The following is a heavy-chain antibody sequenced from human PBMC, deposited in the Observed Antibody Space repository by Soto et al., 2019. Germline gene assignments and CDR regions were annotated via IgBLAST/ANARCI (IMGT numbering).Heavy chain of an antibody. Sequence: QVQLQQWGAGLLKPSETLSLTCAVYGGSVSSSSNYYWSWIRQPPGKGLEWIGEMSHSGGTHFNPSLKGRVTISVDTSKNQCSLKMSSVTAADTALYYCARVERGTATTVVDAFEFWGPGTMVTVSS. V-gene: IGHV4-34*01. D-gene: IGHD1-1*01. CDR3: ARVERGTATTVVDAFEF. J-gene: IGHJ3*01. CDR2: MSHSGGT. CDR1: GGSVSSSSNYY.